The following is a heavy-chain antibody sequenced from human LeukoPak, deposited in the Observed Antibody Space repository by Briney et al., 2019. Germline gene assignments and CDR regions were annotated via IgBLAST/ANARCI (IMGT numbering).Heavy chain of an antibody. CDR2: ISWNSGSI. CDR3: AKDIRGILTGIDY. Sequence: GGSLRLSCAASGFTFSSYEMNWVRQAPGKGLEWVSGISWNSGSIGYADSVKGRFTISRDNAKNSLYLQMNSLRAEDTALYYCAKDIRGILTGIDYWGQGTLVTVSS. V-gene: IGHV3-9*01. J-gene: IGHJ4*02. D-gene: IGHD3-9*01. CDR1: GFTFSSYE.